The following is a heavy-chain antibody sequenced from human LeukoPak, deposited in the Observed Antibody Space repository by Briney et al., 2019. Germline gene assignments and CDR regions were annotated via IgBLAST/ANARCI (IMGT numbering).Heavy chain of an antibody. CDR3: ARGAWAVVVAASFDY. D-gene: IGHD2-15*01. CDR1: GYTFTSYG. Sequence: ASVKVSCKXSGYTFTSYGISWVRQAPGQGLEWMGWISAYNGKTNYAQKLQGRVTMTTDTSTSTAYMELRSLRSDDTAVYYCARGAWAVVVAASFDYWGQGTLVTVSS. V-gene: IGHV1-18*01. CDR2: ISAYNGKT. J-gene: IGHJ4*02.